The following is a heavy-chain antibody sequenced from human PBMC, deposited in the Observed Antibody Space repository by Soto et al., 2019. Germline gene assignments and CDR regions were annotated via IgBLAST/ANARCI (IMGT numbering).Heavy chain of an antibody. Sequence: WGSLRLSCAASGFTFSSYAMSWVRQAPGKGLEWVSAISGSGGSTYYADSVKGRFTISRDNSKNTLYLQMNSLRAEDTAVYYCAKGQGGPTAAFDIWGQGTMVTVSS. D-gene: IGHD2-15*01. CDR2: ISGSGGST. CDR1: GFTFSSYA. CDR3: AKGQGGPTAAFDI. V-gene: IGHV3-23*01. J-gene: IGHJ3*02.